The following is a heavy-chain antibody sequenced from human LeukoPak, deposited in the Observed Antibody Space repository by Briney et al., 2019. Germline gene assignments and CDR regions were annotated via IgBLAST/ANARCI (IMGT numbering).Heavy chain of an antibody. CDR1: GFTFSTYA. Sequence: GGSLRLSCAASGFTFSTYAMSWVRQAPGKGLEWVSTISGSGGSTNYADSVKGRFTFSRDNSKKTLYLQMNSLRAEDTAVYYCAKDLPDYGDYIEGSWGQGTLVTVSS. D-gene: IGHD4-17*01. J-gene: IGHJ5*02. CDR3: AKDLPDYGDYIEGS. CDR2: ISGSGGST. V-gene: IGHV3-23*01.